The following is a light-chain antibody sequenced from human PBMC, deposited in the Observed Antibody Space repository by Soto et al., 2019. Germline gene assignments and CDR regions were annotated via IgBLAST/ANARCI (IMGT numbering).Light chain of an antibody. CDR2: AAS. V-gene: IGKV1-39*01. CDR3: QQSYSPPYT. Sequence: DIKMTQSPSSLSASVGDRVTITCRASQSIITFPNWYQQKSGQAPKLLIYAASSLVDGLPSRFSGSGSGTDFTLTISSLQPEDFATYYCQQSYSPPYTFGRGTKLEIK. CDR1: QSIITF. J-gene: IGKJ2*01.